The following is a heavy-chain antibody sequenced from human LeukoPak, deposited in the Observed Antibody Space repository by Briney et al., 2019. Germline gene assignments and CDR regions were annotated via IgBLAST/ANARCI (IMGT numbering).Heavy chain of an antibody. V-gene: IGHV4-38-2*02. CDR1: GYSISSGYY. J-gene: IGHJ4*02. D-gene: IGHD3-9*01. Sequence: SETLSLTCTVSGYSISSGYYWGWVRQPPGKGLEWIGNIYHSGSTYYNPSLKSRVTISLDTSKNQFSLKLSSVTAADTAVYYCARDSGDILTGPTFDYWGQGTLVTVSS. CDR3: ARDSGDILTGPTFDY. CDR2: IYHSGST.